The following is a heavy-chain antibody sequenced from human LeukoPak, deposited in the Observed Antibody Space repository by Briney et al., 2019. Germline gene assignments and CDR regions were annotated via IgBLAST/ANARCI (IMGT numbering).Heavy chain of an antibody. CDR3: AKVVNGGNVDDAFDI. CDR2: TSARGGST. CDR1: GFTFSSYA. J-gene: IGHJ3*02. V-gene: IGHV3-23*01. Sequence: GGSLRLPCAASGFTFSSYAMSWVRQAPGKGLEWVSSTSARGGSTYYADSVKGRFTISRDNSKNTLYLQMNSLRAEDTAVYYCAKVVNGGNVDDAFDIWGQGTMVTVSS. D-gene: IGHD4-23*01.